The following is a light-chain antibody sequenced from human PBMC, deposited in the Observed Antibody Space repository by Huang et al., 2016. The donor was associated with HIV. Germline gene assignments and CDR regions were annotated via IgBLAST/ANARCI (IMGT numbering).Light chain of an antibody. J-gene: IGKJ4*01. CDR1: QDISNY. Sequence: DIQMTQSPSSLSASVGDRVTIACQASQDISNYLSWYQQKPGKAPRLLIYYASNLEPGVPSRFSGSGSGRQSTFTISSLQPEDIATYYCQQYDNLLTFGGGTKVEIK. CDR3: QQYDNLLT. V-gene: IGKV1-33*01. CDR2: YAS.